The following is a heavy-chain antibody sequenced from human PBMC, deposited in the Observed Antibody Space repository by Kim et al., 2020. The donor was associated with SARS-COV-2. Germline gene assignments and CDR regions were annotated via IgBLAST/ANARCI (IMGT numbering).Heavy chain of an antibody. V-gene: IGHV1-2*06. J-gene: IGHJ4*02. CDR1: GYTFTGYY. CDR2: INPNSGGT. D-gene: IGHD5-18*01. Sequence: ASVKVSCKASGYTFTGYYMHWVRQAPGQGLEWMGRINPNSGGTNYAQKFQGRVTMTRDTSISTAYMELSRLRSDDTAVYYCARPVDTAMVTGYDYWGQGILVTVSS. CDR3: ARPVDTAMVTGYDY.